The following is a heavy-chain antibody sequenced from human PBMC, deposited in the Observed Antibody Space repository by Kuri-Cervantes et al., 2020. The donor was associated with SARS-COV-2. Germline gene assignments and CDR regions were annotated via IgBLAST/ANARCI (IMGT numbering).Heavy chain of an antibody. CDR1: GYNFIDYY. CDR2: INPGGGGT. J-gene: IGHJ4*02. CDR3: SRADIGHCSGTTCDGFDS. Sequence: ASVKVSCKASGYNFIDYYIRWVRQAPGQGREWMGMINPGGGGTGYAQKFQDRVFVTRDTATRSVYMALSSLTSEDTAVYFCSRADIGHCSGTTCDGFDSWGQGTLVTVSS. D-gene: IGHD1-14*01. V-gene: IGHV1-46*03.